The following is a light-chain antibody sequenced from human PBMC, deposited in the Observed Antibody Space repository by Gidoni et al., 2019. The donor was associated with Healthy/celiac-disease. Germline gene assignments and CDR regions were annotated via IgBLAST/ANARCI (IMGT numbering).Light chain of an antibody. J-gene: IGLJ2*01. Sequence: QSALTQPASVSGSPGQSITISCTGTSSDVGCYNDVSWYQQRPGKAPKLMIYEVSNRPSGVSNRFSGSKSGNTASLTISGLQAEDEADYYCSSYTSSSTHVVFGGGTKLTVL. CDR3: SSYTSSSTHVV. CDR1: SSDVGCYND. CDR2: EVS. V-gene: IGLV2-14*01.